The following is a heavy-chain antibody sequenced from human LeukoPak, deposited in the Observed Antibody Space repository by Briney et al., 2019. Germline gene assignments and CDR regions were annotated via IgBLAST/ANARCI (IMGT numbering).Heavy chain of an antibody. V-gene: IGHV4-59*08. Sequence: PSETLSLTCTVSGGSISSYYWSWIRQPPGKGLEWFGYIYYSGSTNYNPSLKSRVTISVDTSKNQFSLKLSSVTAADTAVYYCARGDLVGATRYFDYWGQGTLVTVSS. CDR2: IYYSGST. J-gene: IGHJ4*02. CDR1: GGSISSYY. D-gene: IGHD1-26*01. CDR3: ARGDLVGATRYFDY.